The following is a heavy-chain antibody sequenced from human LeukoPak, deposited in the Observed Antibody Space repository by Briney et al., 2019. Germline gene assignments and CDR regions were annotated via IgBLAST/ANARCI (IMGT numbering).Heavy chain of an antibody. Sequence: SETLSLTCTVSGGSISSSSYYWGWIRQPPGKGLEWIGSIYYSGSTYYNPSLKSRVTISVDTSKNQFSLKLSSVTAADTAVYYCARVEEGDGYRGAFDIWGQGTMVTVSS. CDR2: IYYSGST. D-gene: IGHD5-24*01. CDR1: GGSISSSSYY. J-gene: IGHJ3*02. V-gene: IGHV4-39*07. CDR3: ARVEEGDGYRGAFDI.